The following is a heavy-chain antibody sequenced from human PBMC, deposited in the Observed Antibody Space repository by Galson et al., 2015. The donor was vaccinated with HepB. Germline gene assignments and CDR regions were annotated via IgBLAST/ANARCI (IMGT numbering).Heavy chain of an antibody. V-gene: IGHV1-2*04. D-gene: IGHD3-3*01. CDR1: GYTFTGYY. J-gene: IGHJ4*02. CDR3: ARGRGSGFFWSGYQGFDY. CDR2: INPNSGGT. Sequence: SVKVSCKASGYTFTGYYMHWVRQAPGQGLEWMGWINPNSGGTNYAQKFQGWVTMTRDTSISTAYMELSRLRSDDTAVYYCARGRGSGFFWSGYQGFDYWGQGTLVTVSS.